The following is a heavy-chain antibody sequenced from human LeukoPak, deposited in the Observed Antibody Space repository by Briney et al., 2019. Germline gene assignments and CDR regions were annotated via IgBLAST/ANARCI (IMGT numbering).Heavy chain of an antibody. CDR1: GYTFTSYG. CDR2: ISAYNGNT. Sequence: ASVKVSCKASGYTFTSYGISWVRQAPGQGLEWMGWISAYNGNTNYAQKFQGRVTMTRDTSISTAYMELSRLRSDDTAVYYCARDLGYGDYAPDYWGQGTLVTVPS. V-gene: IGHV1-18*01. J-gene: IGHJ4*02. D-gene: IGHD4-17*01. CDR3: ARDLGYGDYAPDY.